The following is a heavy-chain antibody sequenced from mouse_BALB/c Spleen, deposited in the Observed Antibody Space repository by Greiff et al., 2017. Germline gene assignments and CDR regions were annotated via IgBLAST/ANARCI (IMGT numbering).Heavy chain of an antibody. D-gene: IGHD1-2*01. V-gene: IGHV5-6*01. CDR1: GFTFSSYG. CDR2: ISSGGSYT. J-gene: IGHJ3*01. Sequence: DVQLVESGGDLVKPGGSLKLSCAASGFTFSSYGMSWVRQTPDKRLEWVATISSGGSYTYYPDSVKGRFTISRDNAKNTLYLQMSSLKSEDTAMYYCARPHYYGQTPPFAYWGQGTLVTVSA. CDR3: ARPHYYGQTPPFAY.